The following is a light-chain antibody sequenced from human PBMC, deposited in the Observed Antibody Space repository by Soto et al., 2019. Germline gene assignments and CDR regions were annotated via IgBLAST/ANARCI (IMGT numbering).Light chain of an antibody. J-gene: IGLJ2*01. CDR1: SSDVGGYNY. V-gene: IGLV2-8*01. CDR3: SSYAGSHNLL. Sequence: QSALTQPPSASGSPGQSVTISCTGTSSDVGGYNYVSWYQQHPGKAPKLMIYEVSKRPSGVPDRFSGSKSGNTASLTVSGLQAEDEADYDCSSYAGSHNLLFGGGTKLTVL. CDR2: EVS.